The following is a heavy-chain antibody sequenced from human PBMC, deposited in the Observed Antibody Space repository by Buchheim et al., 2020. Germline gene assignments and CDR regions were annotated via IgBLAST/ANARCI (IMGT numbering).Heavy chain of an antibody. CDR2: INHSGST. J-gene: IGHJ5*02. CDR3: ARGRGRITMVRGVIPKYNWFDP. D-gene: IGHD3-10*01. CDR1: GGSFSGYY. V-gene: IGHV4-34*01. Sequence: QVQLQQWGAGLLKPSETLSLTCAVYGGSFSGYYWSWIRQPPGKGLEWIGEINHSGSTNYNPSLKSRATISVDTSKNQFSLKLSSVTAADTAVYYCARGRGRITMVRGVIPKYNWFDPWGQGTL.